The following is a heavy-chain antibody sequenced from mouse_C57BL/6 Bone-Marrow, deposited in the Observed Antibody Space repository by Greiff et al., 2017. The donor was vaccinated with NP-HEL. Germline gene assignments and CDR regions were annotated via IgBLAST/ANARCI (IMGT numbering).Heavy chain of an antibody. D-gene: IGHD2-12*01. V-gene: IGHV5-12*01. CDR1: GFTFSDYY. CDR2: ISNGGGST. CDR3: ARRRYYRRGYYAMDY. J-gene: IGHJ4*01. Sequence: EVNVVESGGGLVQPGGSLKLSCAASGFTFSDYYMYWVRQTPEKRLEWVTYISNGGGSTYYPDTVKGRFTISRDNAKNTLYLQMSRLKSEDTAMYYCARRRYYRRGYYAMDYWGQGTSVTVSS.